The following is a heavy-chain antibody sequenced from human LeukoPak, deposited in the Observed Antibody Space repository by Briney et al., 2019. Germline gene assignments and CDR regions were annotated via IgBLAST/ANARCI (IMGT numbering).Heavy chain of an antibody. V-gene: IGHV1-2*06. CDR1: GYTFTDYY. CDR3: ARDGGDNWFDP. D-gene: IGHD3-16*01. CDR2: INPNSGGT. J-gene: IGHJ5*02. Sequence: ASVTVSCTASGYTFTDYYMHWVRQAPEQGLEWMGRINPNSGGTNYAQKFQGRVTMTRDTSISTAYMELSRLRSDDTAVYYCARDGGDNWFDPWGQGTLVTVSS.